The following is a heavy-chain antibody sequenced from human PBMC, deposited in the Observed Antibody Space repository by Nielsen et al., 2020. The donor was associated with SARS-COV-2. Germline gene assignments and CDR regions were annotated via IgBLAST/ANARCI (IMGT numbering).Heavy chain of an antibody. D-gene: IGHD6-6*01. V-gene: IGHV4-34*01. Sequence: SETLSLTCTVSGGSISSYYWSWIRQPPGKGLEWIGEINHSGSTNYNPSLKSRVTISVDTSKNQFSLKLSSVTAADTAVYYCARGVPGYWGQGTLVTVSS. CDR3: ARGVPGY. CDR1: GGSISSYY. J-gene: IGHJ4*02. CDR2: INHSGST.